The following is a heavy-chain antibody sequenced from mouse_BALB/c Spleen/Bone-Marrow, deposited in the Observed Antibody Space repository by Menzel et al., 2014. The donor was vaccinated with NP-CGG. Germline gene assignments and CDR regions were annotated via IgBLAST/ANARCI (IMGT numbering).Heavy chain of an antibody. CDR3: ARRGLRRGYYFDY. Sequence: QVQLKESGAELMKPGASVKMSCKATGYTFSSYWIEWVKQRPGHGLEWIGEILPGSGSTNYNEKFKGKATFTADTSSNTAYMQLSSLTSEDSAVYYCARRGLRRGYYFDYWGQGTTLTVSS. V-gene: IGHV1-9*01. CDR2: ILPGSGST. J-gene: IGHJ2*01. D-gene: IGHD2-4*01. CDR1: GYTFSSYW.